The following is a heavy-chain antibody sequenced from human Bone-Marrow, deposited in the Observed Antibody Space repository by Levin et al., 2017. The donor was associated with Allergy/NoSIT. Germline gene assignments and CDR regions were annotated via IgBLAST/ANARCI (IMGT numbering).Heavy chain of an antibody. Sequence: ASVKVSCKASGYTFTSYAMHWVRQAPGQRLEWMGWINAGNGNTKYSQKFQGRVTITRDTSASTAYMELSSLRSEDTAVYYCARTPYCTGGVCYIEVYFDYWGQGTLVTVSS. D-gene: IGHD2-8*02. CDR2: INAGNGNT. J-gene: IGHJ4*02. CDR3: ARTPYCTGGVCYIEVYFDY. V-gene: IGHV1-3*01. CDR1: GYTFTSYA.